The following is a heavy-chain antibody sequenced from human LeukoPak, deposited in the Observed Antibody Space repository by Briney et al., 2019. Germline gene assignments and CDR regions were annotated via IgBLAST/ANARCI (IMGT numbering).Heavy chain of an antibody. CDR2: INNRGTT. J-gene: IGHJ4*02. CDR3: ARVPLWWLTPFDF. Sequence: SETLSLTCAVSGGSLSPHYWSWIRRPLGKGLEWIGEINNRGTTNYSASLTGRETISVDTSKNQFSLRLTSVTAADTAIYYCARVPLWWLTPFDFWGQGTLATVSS. CDR1: GGSLSPHY. V-gene: IGHV4-34*01. D-gene: IGHD5-12*01.